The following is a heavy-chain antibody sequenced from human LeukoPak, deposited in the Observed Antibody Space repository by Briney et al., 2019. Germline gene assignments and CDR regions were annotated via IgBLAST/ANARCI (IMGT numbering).Heavy chain of an antibody. CDR2: ISYSSTYI. J-gene: IGHJ3*02. Sequence: ETLSLTCTVSGGSISSYYWSWIRQPPGKGLEWVSSISYSSTYIYYADSVKGRFTISRDNAKNSLYLQMNSLRAEDTAVYYCARDKTGTNDAFDIWGLGTMVTVSS. V-gene: IGHV3-21*01. CDR1: GGSISSYY. CDR3: ARDKTGTNDAFDI. D-gene: IGHD1-7*01.